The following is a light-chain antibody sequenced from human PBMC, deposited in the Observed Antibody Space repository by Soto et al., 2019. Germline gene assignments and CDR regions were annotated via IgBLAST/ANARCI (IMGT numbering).Light chain of an antibody. CDR2: GAS. CDR1: QSISGN. V-gene: IGKV3-15*01. CDR3: QQYNNLPRT. J-gene: IGKJ1*01. Sequence: EIVMTQSPATLSVSPGERATLSCRASQSISGNLAWYQQKPGQAPRLLIYGASTRATGITARFSGSGSGTEFTITISSLQSEDFAVSYCQQYNNLPRTFGQGTKVEIK.